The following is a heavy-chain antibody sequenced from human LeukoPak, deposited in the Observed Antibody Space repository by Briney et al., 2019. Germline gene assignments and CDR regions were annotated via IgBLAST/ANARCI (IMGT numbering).Heavy chain of an antibody. CDR3: ARLTYNSGRYHFDY. J-gene: IGHJ4*02. D-gene: IGHD5-18*01. Sequence: SETLSLTCTVSGGSISSSDYYWSWIRQPPGKGLEWIGNIYYSGSSYYNPSLKSRVTISVATSKNQFSLKLTPVTAADTAVYYCARLTYNSGRYHFDYWGQGTLVTVSS. V-gene: IGHV4-39*01. CDR1: GGSISSSDYY. CDR2: IYYSGSS.